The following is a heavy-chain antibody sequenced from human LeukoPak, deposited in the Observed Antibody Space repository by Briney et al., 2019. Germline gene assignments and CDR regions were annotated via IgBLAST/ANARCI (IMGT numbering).Heavy chain of an antibody. Sequence: SETLSLTCTVYGGSISSSSYYWGWIRQPPGKGLEWIGTIYYSGRTYYNTSLKSRVTISVDTSKNQFSLKLSAVTAADTVVHYCVAGDDAGEDIVVVPSAREGGVDYWGQGTLVTVSS. CDR3: VAGDDAGEDIVVVPSAREGGVDY. CDR1: GGSISSSSYY. V-gene: IGHV4-39*01. J-gene: IGHJ4*02. D-gene: IGHD2-2*01. CDR2: IYYSGRT.